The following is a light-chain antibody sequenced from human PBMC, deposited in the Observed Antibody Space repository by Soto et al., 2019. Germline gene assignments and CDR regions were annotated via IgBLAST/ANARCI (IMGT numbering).Light chain of an antibody. V-gene: IGKV1-17*01. J-gene: IGKJ4*01. CDR3: LQHNSYPPALT. CDR1: QSISSY. Sequence: DIQMTQSPSSLSASVGDRVTITCRASQSISSYLAWFQQKPGKVPKRLIYAASSLQSGAPSRFSGSGSGTEFTLTISSLQPEDFATYYCLQHNSYPPALTCGGGNKGDIK. CDR2: AAS.